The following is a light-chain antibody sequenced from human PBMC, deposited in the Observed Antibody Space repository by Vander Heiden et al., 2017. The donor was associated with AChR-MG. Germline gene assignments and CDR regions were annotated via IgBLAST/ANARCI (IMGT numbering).Light chain of an antibody. CDR1: QGISNS. V-gene: IGKV1-9*01. Sequence: DIQLTQSPSFLSASVGASVTITCRASQGISNSLAWYQQKPGKAPNLLIYAASTLKSGVPSRFSGSGSGTEFTLSINSLQPEDFATYYCQQLNAYPRTFGQGTKVEIK. CDR3: QQLNAYPRT. J-gene: IGKJ1*01. CDR2: AAS.